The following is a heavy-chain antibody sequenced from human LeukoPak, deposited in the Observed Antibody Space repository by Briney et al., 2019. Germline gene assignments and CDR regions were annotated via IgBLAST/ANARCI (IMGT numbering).Heavy chain of an antibody. CDR3: ARLTTVTNNWFDP. D-gene: IGHD4-17*01. CDR1: GGTFSSYA. Sequence: SVKVSCNASGGTFSSYAISLVRQAPGQGLEWMGGIIPIFGTANYAQKFQGRVTITTDESTSTAYMELSSLRSEDTAVYYCARLTTVTNNWFDPWGQGTLVTVSS. J-gene: IGHJ5*02. V-gene: IGHV1-69*05. CDR2: IIPIFGTA.